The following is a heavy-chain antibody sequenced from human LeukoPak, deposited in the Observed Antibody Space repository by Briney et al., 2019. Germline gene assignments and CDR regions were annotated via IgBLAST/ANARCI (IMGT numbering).Heavy chain of an antibody. CDR1: GGSISSYY. CDR3: ARDSSSYYGSFDY. V-gene: IGHV4-59*01. D-gene: IGHD6-13*01. CDR2: IYYSGST. Sequence: KPSETLSLTCTVSGGSISSYYWSWIRQPPPKGLEWIGYIYYSGSTNYNPSLKSRVTISVDTSKNQFSLKVSSVTAADTAVYYCARDSSSYYGSFDYWGRGTLVTVSS. J-gene: IGHJ4*02.